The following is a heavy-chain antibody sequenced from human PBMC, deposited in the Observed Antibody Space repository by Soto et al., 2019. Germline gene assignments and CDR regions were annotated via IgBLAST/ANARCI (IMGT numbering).Heavy chain of an antibody. CDR1: GGSFSGYY. V-gene: IGHV4-34*01. CDR2: INHSGST. Sequence: LSLTCAVYGGSFSGYYWSWIRQPPGKGLEWIGEINHSGSTNYNPSLKSRVTISVDTSKNQFSLKLSSVTAADTAVYYCARGGGRYYYYYYGMDVWGQGTKGTVS. J-gene: IGHJ6*02. D-gene: IGHD1-26*01. CDR3: ARGGGRYYYYYYGMDV.